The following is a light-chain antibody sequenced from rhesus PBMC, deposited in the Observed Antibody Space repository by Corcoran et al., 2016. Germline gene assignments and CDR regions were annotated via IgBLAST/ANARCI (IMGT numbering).Light chain of an antibody. J-gene: IGKJ3*01. CDR3: QQYSSSPFT. CDR1: QDISSW. Sequence: DIQMTQSPSSLSASVGDKVTITCRASQDISSWLAWYQQKPGKAPKLLIYKASSLQSGVPSRFSGSGSGTDFSLTISSPQPDDFTTYYCQQYSSSPFTFGPGTKLDIK. V-gene: IGKV1-21*01. CDR2: KAS.